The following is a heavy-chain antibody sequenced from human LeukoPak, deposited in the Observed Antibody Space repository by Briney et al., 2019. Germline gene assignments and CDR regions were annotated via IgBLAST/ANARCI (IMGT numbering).Heavy chain of an antibody. J-gene: IGHJ3*02. CDR1: GGSFSGYY. CDR2: INHSGST. CDR3: ARDIVVVVAATQGYAFDI. D-gene: IGHD2-15*01. Sequence: SETLSLTCAVYGGSFSGYYWSWIRQPPGKGLEWIGEINHSGSTNYNPSLKSRVTISVDTSKNQFSLKLSSVTAADTAVYYCARDIVVVVAATQGYAFDIWGQGTMVTVSS. V-gene: IGHV4-34*01.